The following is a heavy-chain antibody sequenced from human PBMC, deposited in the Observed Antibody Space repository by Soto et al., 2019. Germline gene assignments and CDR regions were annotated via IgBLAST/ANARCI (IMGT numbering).Heavy chain of an antibody. CDR1: GFRFNTYW. CDR2: INQDGNER. D-gene: IGHD2-2*01. CDR3: ARQYRSSTTCYLSRSYYYYAMDV. Sequence: PGGSLRLSCAASGFRFNTYWMRWVRQAPGKGLEWVANINQDGNERHYVDSVMGRFTISRDNTKNSLYLQMNSLRAEDTAVYYCARQYRSSTTCYLSRSYYYYAMDVWGQGTTVTVSS. J-gene: IGHJ6*02. V-gene: IGHV3-7*03.